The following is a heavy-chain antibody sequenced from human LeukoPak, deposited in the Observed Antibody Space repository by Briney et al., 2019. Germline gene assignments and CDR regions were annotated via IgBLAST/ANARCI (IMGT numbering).Heavy chain of an antibody. Sequence: PSETLSLTCSVSGGSIGSYYWSWIRQSAGKGLEWIGHISASGSTNYNPSLKSRVTMSVDTSKNQFSLKLISVTAADTAVYFCARDGDCLTTTCYINDSDWFDPWGQGTLVIVSS. J-gene: IGHJ5*02. CDR2: ISASGST. CDR3: ARDGDCLTTTCYINDSDWFDP. V-gene: IGHV4-4*07. CDR1: GGSIGSYY. D-gene: IGHD2-2*02.